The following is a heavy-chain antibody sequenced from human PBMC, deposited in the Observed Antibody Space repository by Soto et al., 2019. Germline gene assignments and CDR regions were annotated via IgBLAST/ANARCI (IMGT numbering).Heavy chain of an antibody. CDR1: GYTFTSYY. D-gene: IGHD5-12*01. CDR3: ARRNSGYDYYYYGRDV. J-gene: IGHJ6*02. CDR2: INPSGGST. V-gene: IGHV1-46*01. Sequence: ASVKVSCKASGYTFTSYYMHWVRQAPGQGLEWMGIINPSGGSTSYAQKFQGRVTMTRDTSTSTVYMELSSLRSEDTAVYYCARRNSGYDYYYYGRDVGGQGTTVT.